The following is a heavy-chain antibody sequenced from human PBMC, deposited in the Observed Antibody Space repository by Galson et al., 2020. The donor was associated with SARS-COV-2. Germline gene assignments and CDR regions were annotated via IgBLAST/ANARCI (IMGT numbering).Heavy chain of an antibody. CDR1: GFTFDDYA. D-gene: IGHD6-19*01. CDR2: ISWNSGSI. J-gene: IGHJ4*02. Sequence: SLKISCAASGFTFDDYAMHWVRQAPGKGLEWVSGISWNSGSIGYADSVKGRFTISRDNAKNSLYLQMNSLRAEYTALSYCAKAPDSSGWYGDFDYWGQGTLVTVSS. CDR3: AKAPDSSGWYGDFDY. V-gene: IGHV3-9*01.